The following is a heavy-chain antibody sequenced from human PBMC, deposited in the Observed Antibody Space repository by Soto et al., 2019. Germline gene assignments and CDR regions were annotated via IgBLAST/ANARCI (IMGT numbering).Heavy chain of an antibody. D-gene: IGHD3-10*01. CDR3: ARHYNYYGSGSYYKGYYYYYGMDV. J-gene: IGHJ6*02. CDR1: GYSFTSYC. V-gene: IGHV5-51*01. CDR2: IYPGDSDT. Sequence: VESLKISCKGSGYSFTSYCIGWVRQMPGKGLEWMGIIYPGDSDTRYSPSFQGQVTISADKSISTAYLQWSSLKASDTAMYYCARHYNYYGSGSYYKGYYYYYGMDVWGQGTTVTVSS.